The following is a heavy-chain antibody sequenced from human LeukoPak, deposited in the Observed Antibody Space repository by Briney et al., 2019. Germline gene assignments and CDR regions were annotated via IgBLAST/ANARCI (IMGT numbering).Heavy chain of an antibody. J-gene: IGHJ5*02. D-gene: IGHD3-10*01. V-gene: IGHV1-18*01. CDR1: GYTFTSYG. CDR2: ISAYNGNT. Sequence: ASVKVSCKASGYTFTSYGISWVRQAPGQGLEWMGWISAYNGNTNYAQKLQGRVTMTTDTSTSTAYMELRSLRSDDTAVYYCARDHGIGYYYGSGLSSPWGQGTRVTVSS. CDR3: ARDHGIGYYYGSGLSSP.